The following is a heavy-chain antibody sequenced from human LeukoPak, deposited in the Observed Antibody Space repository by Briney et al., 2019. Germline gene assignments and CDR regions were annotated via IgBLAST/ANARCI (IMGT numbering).Heavy chain of an antibody. V-gene: IGHV1-2*02. CDR2: INLNSGGT. CDR3: SYSGYGWDVIRFDY. J-gene: IGHJ4*02. D-gene: IGHD2-8*02. Sequence: ASVKVSCKASGYTLIDYYMNWVRQAPGQGLEWMGWINLNSGGTNYAQKFQGRVTVTRDTSISTAYMELSSLRSDDTAVYYCSYSGYGWDVIRFDYWGQGTLVTVSS. CDR1: GYTLIDYY.